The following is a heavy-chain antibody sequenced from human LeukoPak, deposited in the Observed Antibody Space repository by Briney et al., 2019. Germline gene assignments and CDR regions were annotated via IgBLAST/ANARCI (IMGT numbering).Heavy chain of an antibody. CDR1: GFTFSSYE. J-gene: IGHJ4*02. V-gene: IGHV3-48*03. CDR3: ARDGPHYDFWSGPAY. D-gene: IGHD3-3*01. CDR2: VSSSGSNK. Sequence: SGGSLRLSCAASGFTFSSYEMNWVRQAPGKGLEWVLYVSSSGSNKYYADSVKGRFTISRDNATNSLYLQMNSLRANDTAVYYCARDGPHYDFWSGPAYWGQGTLVTVSS.